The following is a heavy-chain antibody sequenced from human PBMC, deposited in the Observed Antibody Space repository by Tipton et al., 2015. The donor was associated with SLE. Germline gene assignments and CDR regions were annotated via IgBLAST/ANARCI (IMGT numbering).Heavy chain of an antibody. D-gene: IGHD1-26*01. V-gene: IGHV4-39*07. CDR2: IYYSGST. Sequence: TLSLTCSVSGDSITSSDFSWGWVRQSPGEGLESIGNIYYSGSTSYNPSLRSRVTISVDTSKNQFSLKVNSVTAADTAVYYCARGVLGGSYPYWGQGTLVTVSS. CDR3: ARGVLGGSYPY. CDR1: GDSITSSDFS. J-gene: IGHJ4*02.